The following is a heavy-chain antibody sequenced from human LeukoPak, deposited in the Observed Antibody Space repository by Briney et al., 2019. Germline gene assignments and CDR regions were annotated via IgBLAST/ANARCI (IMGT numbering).Heavy chain of an antibody. D-gene: IGHD3-10*01. CDR1: GFTFSSDG. J-gene: IGHJ2*01. CDR3: AKNLLGSESYSWHFDL. V-gene: IGHV3-23*01. CDR2: ISASGGGT. Sequence: GGSLRLSCAASGFTFSSDGMSWVRQAPGKGLEWVSSISASGGGTVYADSVKGRVTISGDNSKNTLYLQMNSLRAEDTAVYSCAKNLLGSESYSWHFDLWGRGTLVTVSS.